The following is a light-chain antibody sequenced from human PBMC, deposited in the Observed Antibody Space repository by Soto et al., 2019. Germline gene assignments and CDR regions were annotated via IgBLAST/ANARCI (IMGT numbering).Light chain of an antibody. CDR2: DDN. J-gene: IGLJ1*01. CDR1: SSNNGGNS. Sequence: QSVLTQTPSVSAAPGQKVTISCSGSSSNNGGNSVSWYQQLPGTAPKLLIYDDNKRPSGIPDRFSGSKSGTSATLGITGFQTGDEADYYCGSWDSSLSAYVFGTGTKVTVL. CDR3: GSWDSSLSAYV. V-gene: IGLV1-51*01.